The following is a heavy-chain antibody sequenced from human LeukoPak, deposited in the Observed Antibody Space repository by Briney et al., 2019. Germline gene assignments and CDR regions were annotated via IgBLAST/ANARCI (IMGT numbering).Heavy chain of an antibody. CDR2: ISSSSSYI. D-gene: IGHD3-3*01. J-gene: IGHJ4*02. V-gene: IGHV3-21*01. CDR1: GFTFSSYS. Sequence: PGGSLRLSCAASGFTFSSYSMNWVRQAPGKGLEWVSSISSSSSYIYYADSVKGRFTIFRDNAKNSLYLQMNSLRAEDTAVYYCARAFFYDFWSGYQYYFDYWGQGTLVTVSS. CDR3: ARAFFYDFWSGYQYYFDY.